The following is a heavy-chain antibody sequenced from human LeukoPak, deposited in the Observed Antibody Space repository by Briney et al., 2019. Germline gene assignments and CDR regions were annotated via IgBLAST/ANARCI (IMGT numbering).Heavy chain of an antibody. Sequence: GESLKISCKGSGYSFTSYWIGWVRQMPGKGLEWMGIIYPGDSDTRYSPSFQGQVTISADKSISTAHLQWSSLKASDTAMYYCARRVQQLVRGDWFDPWGQGTLVTVSS. CDR3: ARRVQQLVRGDWFDP. V-gene: IGHV5-51*01. CDR1: GYSFTSYW. D-gene: IGHD6-13*01. CDR2: IYPGDSDT. J-gene: IGHJ5*02.